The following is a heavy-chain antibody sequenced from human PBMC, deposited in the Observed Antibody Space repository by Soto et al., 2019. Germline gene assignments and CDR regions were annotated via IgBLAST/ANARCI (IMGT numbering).Heavy chain of an antibody. J-gene: IGHJ3*01. Sequence: PGGPLRLSCVASGFTVRDNYLSWVRKAPGKGLEWVSVIYSGGTTYYADFVKGRFTTSRDNSKNTLYLQMNSLRAEDTAEYYCARGIAAAAGQYAFDFWGQGTMVTVSS. CDR3: ARGIAAAAGQYAFDF. CDR2: IYSGGTT. D-gene: IGHD6-13*01. CDR1: GFTVRDNY. V-gene: IGHV3-66*01.